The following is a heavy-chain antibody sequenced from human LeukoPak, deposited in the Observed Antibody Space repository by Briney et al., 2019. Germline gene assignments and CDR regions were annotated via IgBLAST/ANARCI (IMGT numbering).Heavy chain of an antibody. D-gene: IGHD6-13*01. V-gene: IGHV1-18*01. CDR3: ARDSGIAAAAPPGGY. CDR1: GYTFTSYG. Sequence: APVKVSCKASGYTFTSYGISWVRQAPGQGLEWMGWISAYNGNTNYAQKLQGRVTMTTDTSTSTAYMELRSLRSDDTAVYYCARDSGIAAAAPPGGYWGQGTLVTVSS. J-gene: IGHJ4*02. CDR2: ISAYNGNT.